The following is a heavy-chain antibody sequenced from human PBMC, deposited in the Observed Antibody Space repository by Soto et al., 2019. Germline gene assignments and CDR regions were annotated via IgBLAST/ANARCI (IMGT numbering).Heavy chain of an antibody. J-gene: IGHJ4*02. D-gene: IGHD2-15*01. CDR2: IYYSGST. V-gene: IGHV4-31*03. Sequence: QVQLQESGPGLVKPSQTLSLTCTVSGDSISSSGYYWTWIRQHPGKGLEGIGYIYYSGSTYYNPSLKSRVTISVDTSKNQFSLTLSSVTAADTAVYYCARWRYCSGGTCSLDYWGQGTLVTVSS. CDR1: GDSISSSGYY. CDR3: ARWRYCSGGTCSLDY.